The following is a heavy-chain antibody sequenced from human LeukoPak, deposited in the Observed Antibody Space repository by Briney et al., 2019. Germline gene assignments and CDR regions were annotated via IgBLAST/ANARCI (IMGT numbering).Heavy chain of an antibody. J-gene: IGHJ5*02. D-gene: IGHD3-22*01. CDR3: ARPYYYDSRIDP. Sequence: SETLSLTCTVSGGSISSGDYYWSWIREPPGKGLEGIGYTYYSGSTYYNPSLKSRATISVDTSKNQFSLKLTSVTAADTAVYYCARPYYYDSRIDPWGQGTLVTVSS. CDR2: TYYSGST. V-gene: IGHV4-30-4*01. CDR1: GGSISSGDYY.